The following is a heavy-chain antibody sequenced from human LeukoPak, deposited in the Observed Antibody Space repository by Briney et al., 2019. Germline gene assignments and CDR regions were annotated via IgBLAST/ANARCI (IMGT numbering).Heavy chain of an antibody. CDR3: ARGSGRYYYFDT. Sequence: SQTLSLTCTVSGGSVSSGFYYWTWIRQPPGKGLEWIGEINHSASTFYNPSLKSRVTISVDTSKNQFSLRLSSVTAADTAVYYCARGSGRYYYFDTWGQGTPVTVSS. CDR2: INHSAST. V-gene: IGHV4-39*07. D-gene: IGHD6-19*01. J-gene: IGHJ4*02. CDR1: GGSVSSGFYY.